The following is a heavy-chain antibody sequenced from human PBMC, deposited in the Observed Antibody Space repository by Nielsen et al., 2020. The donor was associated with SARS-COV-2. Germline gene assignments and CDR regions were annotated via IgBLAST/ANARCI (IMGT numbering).Heavy chain of an antibody. CDR3: AREGPPFDL. Sequence: GGSLRLSCAASGFTFSSYGMHWVRQAPGKGLEWVAVIWYDGSNRNHADIVKGRFTISRDNSKNTLYLQMNSLRAEDTAVYYCAREGPPFDLWGRGTLVTVSS. V-gene: IGHV3-33*01. J-gene: IGHJ2*01. CDR1: GFTFSSYG. CDR2: IWYDGSNR.